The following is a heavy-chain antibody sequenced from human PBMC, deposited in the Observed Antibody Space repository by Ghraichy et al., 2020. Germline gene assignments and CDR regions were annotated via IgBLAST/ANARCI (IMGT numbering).Heavy chain of an antibody. V-gene: IGHV3-23*01. CDR3: AKSPAKWLRLSHPYYFDY. CDR1: GFTFSSYA. CDR2: ISGSGGST. D-gene: IGHD5-12*01. Sequence: GGSLRLSCAASGFTFSSYAMSWVRQAPGKGLEWVSAISGSGGSTYYADSVKGRFTISRDNSKNTLYLQMNSLRAEDTAVYYCAKSPAKWLRLSHPYYFDYWGQGTLVTVSS. J-gene: IGHJ4*02.